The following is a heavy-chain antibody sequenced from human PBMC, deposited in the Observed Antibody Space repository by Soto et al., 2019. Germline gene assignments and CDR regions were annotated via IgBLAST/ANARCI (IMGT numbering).Heavy chain of an antibody. D-gene: IGHD6-13*01. Sequence: PGGSLRLSCEASGFTFSSYSMNWVRQAPGKGLEWVSYISTSSSKIYYADSVEGRFTISRDNAKNSLYLQLNSLRDEDTAVYYCTREVPYSSTWYGGWFDPWGQGTLVTVSS. CDR2: ISTSSSKI. V-gene: IGHV3-48*02. J-gene: IGHJ5*02. CDR1: GFTFSSYS. CDR3: TREVPYSSTWYGGWFDP.